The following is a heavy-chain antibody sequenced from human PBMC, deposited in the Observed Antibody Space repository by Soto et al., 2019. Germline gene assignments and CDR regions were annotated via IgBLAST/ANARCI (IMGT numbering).Heavy chain of an antibody. CDR3: ARDLRAAGRPGMDV. J-gene: IGHJ6*02. V-gene: IGHV1-69*01. D-gene: IGHD6-13*01. Sequence: QVQLVQSGAEVKKPGSSVKVSCKASGGSFSSYAISWVRQAPGQGLEWMGGIIPIVGTGNYAQNFQGRVTLTADESTSTDYMELSSLRSEDTAMYYCARDLRAAGRPGMDVWGQGTTVNVSS. CDR1: GGSFSSYA. CDR2: IIPIVGTG.